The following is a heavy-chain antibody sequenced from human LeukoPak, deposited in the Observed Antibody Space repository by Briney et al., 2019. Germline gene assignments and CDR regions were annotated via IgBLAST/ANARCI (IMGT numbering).Heavy chain of an antibody. CDR2: ISGSGGST. V-gene: IGHV3-23*01. J-gene: IGHJ4*02. Sequence: GGSLRLSCAASGFTFSSYAMSWVRQAPGKGLEWVSAISGSGGSTYYADSVKGRFTISRDNSKDTLYLQMNSLRAEDTAVYYCAKDSGSYEYYFDYWGQGTLVTVSS. CDR3: AKDSGSYEYYFDY. D-gene: IGHD1-26*01. CDR1: GFTFSSYA.